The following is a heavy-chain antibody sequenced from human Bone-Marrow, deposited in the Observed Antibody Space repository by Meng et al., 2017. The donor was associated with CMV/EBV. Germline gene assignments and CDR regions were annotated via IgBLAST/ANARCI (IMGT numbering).Heavy chain of an antibody. V-gene: IGHV4-59*11. D-gene: IGHD1-1*01. Sequence: GQLQQSGPGLVKPSEPLSLTCRVSGVSISTHYWSWIRQTPGKGLEWIASIHYTGRADYSPSLKSRVTVSVDTSDSQLSLKLSSVTTADTAMYYCAERGGGYWGQGILVTVSS. CDR2: IHYTGRA. CDR1: GVSISTHY. CDR3: AERGGGY. J-gene: IGHJ4*02.